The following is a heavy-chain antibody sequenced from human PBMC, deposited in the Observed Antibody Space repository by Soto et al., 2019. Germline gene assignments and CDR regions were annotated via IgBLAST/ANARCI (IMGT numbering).Heavy chain of an antibody. CDR2: IIPFFGIV. CDR3: ARTAPMDAGDKYYYDF. V-gene: IGHV1-69*19. CDR1: GGTFSTFG. J-gene: IGHJ4*02. Sequence: QVQLVQSGAEVKKTGSSLKVSCKTSGGTFSTFGISWVRQAPGQGLEWMGGIIPFFGIVEYSQKFEERITITADESTNTVYMDVRSLTSEDTTIYYCARTAPMDAGDKYYYDFWGQGALVTVSS. D-gene: IGHD3-16*01.